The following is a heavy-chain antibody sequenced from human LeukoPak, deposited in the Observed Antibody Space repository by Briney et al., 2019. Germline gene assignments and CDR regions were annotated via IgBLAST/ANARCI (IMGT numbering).Heavy chain of an antibody. J-gene: IGHJ4*02. D-gene: IGHD3-22*01. CDR3: ASNYYASSGYYPHFDY. CDR1: GGTFSSYA. CDR2: IIPIFGTA. Sequence: ASVKVSCKASGGTFSSYAISWVRQAPGQGLEWMGGIIPIFGTANYAQKFQGRVTITTDESTSTAYMELSSLRSEDTAVYYCASNYYASSGYYPHFDYWGQGTLVTVSS. V-gene: IGHV1-69*05.